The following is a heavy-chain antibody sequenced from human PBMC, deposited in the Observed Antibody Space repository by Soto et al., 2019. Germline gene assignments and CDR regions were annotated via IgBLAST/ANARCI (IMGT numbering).Heavy chain of an antibody. Sequence: PGGSLRLSCAASGFTFSSYAMSWVRQAPGKGLEWVSAISGSGGSTYYADSVKGRFTISRDNSKNTLYLQMNSLRAEDTAVYYCAKGRAGYYDILTGSYDAFDIWGQGTMVTVSS. CDR1: GFTFSSYA. D-gene: IGHD3-9*01. CDR2: ISGSGGST. CDR3: AKGRAGYYDILTGSYDAFDI. V-gene: IGHV3-23*01. J-gene: IGHJ3*02.